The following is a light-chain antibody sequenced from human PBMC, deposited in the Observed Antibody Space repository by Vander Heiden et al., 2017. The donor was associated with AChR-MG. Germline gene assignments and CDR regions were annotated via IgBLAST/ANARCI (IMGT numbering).Light chain of an antibody. J-gene: IGKJ2*01. V-gene: IGKV2-28*01. CDR3: MQALQTPPYT. CDR2: LGS. CDR1: QSLLHSNGYNY. Sequence: IGMTSSPLSLPVTPGEPASISCRSSQSLLHSNGYNYLDWYLQKPGQSPQLLIYLGSNRASGVPDRFSGSGSGTDFTLKISRVEAEDVGVYYCMQALQTPPYTFGQGTKLEIK.